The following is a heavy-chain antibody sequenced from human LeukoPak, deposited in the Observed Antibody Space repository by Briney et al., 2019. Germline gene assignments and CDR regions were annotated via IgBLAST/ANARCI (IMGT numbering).Heavy chain of an antibody. CDR3: AKDDPEAVAPHPFDY. Sequence: PGGSLRLSCAASGFTFSSYAMSWVRQAPGKGLEWVSAISGSGGCTYYADSVKGRFTISRDNSKNTLYLQMNSLRAEDTAVYYCAKDDPEAVAPHPFDYWGQGTLVTVSS. J-gene: IGHJ4*02. CDR1: GFTFSSYA. CDR2: ISGSGGCT. V-gene: IGHV3-23*01. D-gene: IGHD6-19*01.